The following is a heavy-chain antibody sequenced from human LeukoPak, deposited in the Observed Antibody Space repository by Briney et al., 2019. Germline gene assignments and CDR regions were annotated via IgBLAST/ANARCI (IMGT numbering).Heavy chain of an antibody. CDR2: ISGSGGST. CDR3: AKDGSSRARPTTWENYYYYMDV. Sequence: PGGSLRLSCAASGFTFSSYAMSWVRQAPGKGLEWVSAISGSGGSTYYADSVKGRFTISRDNSKNTLYLQMNSLRAEDTAVYYCAKDGSSRARPTTWENYYYYMDVWGKGTTVTVSS. J-gene: IGHJ6*03. D-gene: IGHD6-13*01. V-gene: IGHV3-23*01. CDR1: GFTFSSYA.